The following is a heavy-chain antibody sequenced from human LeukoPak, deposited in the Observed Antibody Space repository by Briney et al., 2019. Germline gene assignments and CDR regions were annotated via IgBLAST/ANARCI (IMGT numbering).Heavy chain of an antibody. V-gene: IGHV3-30*18. J-gene: IGHJ4*02. CDR2: ISYDGTNK. CDR3: AKEITRPNRAVAGLNY. CDR1: GFTFSAYG. Sequence: PGGSLRLSCAASGFTFSAYGMHWVRQAPGKGLEWVAIISYDGTNKYYADSVKGRFTISRDNSKNTLYLQMNCLRAEDTAVYYCAKEITRPNRAVAGLNYWGQGTLVTVSS. D-gene: IGHD6-19*01.